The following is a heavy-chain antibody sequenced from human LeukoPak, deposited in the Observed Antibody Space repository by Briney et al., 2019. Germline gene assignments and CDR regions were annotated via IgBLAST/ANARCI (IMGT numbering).Heavy chain of an antibody. CDR2: ISAYNGNT. J-gene: IGHJ5*02. V-gene: IGHV1-18*04. Sequence: ASVKVSCKASGYTFTSYSISWVRQAPGQGLEWMGWISAYNGNTNYAQKLQGRVTMTTDTSTSTAYMELRSLRSDDTAVYYCARDPPRYCSSTSCSPNWFDPWGQGTLVSVSS. D-gene: IGHD2-2*01. CDR1: GYTFTSYS. CDR3: ARDPPRYCSSTSCSPNWFDP.